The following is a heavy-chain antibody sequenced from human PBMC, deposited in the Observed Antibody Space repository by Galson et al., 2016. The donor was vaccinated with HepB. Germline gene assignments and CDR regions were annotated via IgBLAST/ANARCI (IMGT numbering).Heavy chain of an antibody. J-gene: IGHJ4*02. CDR2: ITRDGETT. D-gene: IGHD3-16*01. V-gene: IGHV3-23*01. CDR3: GKHGGFDY. Sequence: SLRLSCAASGFSFGTSGMSWLRQSPGRGLEWVSGITRDGETTHYADSVRGRFTISRDNSKNMLYLFMNSLRAEDTAVYYCGKHGGFDYWGQGALVTASS. CDR1: GFSFGTSG.